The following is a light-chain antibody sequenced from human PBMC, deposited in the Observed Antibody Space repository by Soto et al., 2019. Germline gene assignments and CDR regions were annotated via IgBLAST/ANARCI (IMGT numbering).Light chain of an antibody. CDR1: QSISNS. Sequence: DIQMTQSLSSLSASVGDTVTITCRASQSISNSLSWYQQKPGKAPKFLIYVASTLQRGVPSRFSGSGSWNSFTLTISSLQPEDVATYYCQQTFSPPYTFGQGTKLEIK. CDR3: QQTFSPPYT. CDR2: VAS. J-gene: IGKJ2*01. V-gene: IGKV1-39*01.